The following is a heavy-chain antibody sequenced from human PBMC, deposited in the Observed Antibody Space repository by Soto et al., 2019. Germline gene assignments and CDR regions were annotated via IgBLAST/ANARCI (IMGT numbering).Heavy chain of an antibody. J-gene: IGHJ6*03. Sequence: QVQLQESGPGLVKPSETLSLTCTVSGGSISSSSYYWGWFRQPPGKGLEWIASIFYSGGTYYNPSLKGRVIISVDTSKIKFSLKVSSVTAADRAVYYCATAVGARNPRYYYYMDVWGKGTTVTVSS. CDR2: IFYSGGT. D-gene: IGHD1-1*01. CDR3: ATAVGARNPRYYYYMDV. CDR1: GGSISSSSYY. V-gene: IGHV4-39*01.